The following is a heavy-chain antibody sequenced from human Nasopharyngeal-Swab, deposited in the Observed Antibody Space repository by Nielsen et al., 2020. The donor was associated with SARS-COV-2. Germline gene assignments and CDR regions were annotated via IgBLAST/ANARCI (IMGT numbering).Heavy chain of an antibody. CDR3: ARGRGGWLGVNWFDP. V-gene: IGHV4-31*02. D-gene: IGHD3-10*01. Sequence: WIRQPPGKGLERIGYIHYTGYTFYNPSLESRLIISLDTSQSQFSLRLSSVTAADTAVYYCARGRGGWLGVNWFDPWGQGTLVTVSS. CDR2: IHYTGYT. J-gene: IGHJ5*02.